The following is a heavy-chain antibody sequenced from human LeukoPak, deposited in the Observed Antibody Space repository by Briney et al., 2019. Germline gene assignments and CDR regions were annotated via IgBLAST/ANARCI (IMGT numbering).Heavy chain of an antibody. CDR2: INHSGST. J-gene: IGHJ5*02. D-gene: IGHD2-2*01. CDR1: GGSFSGYY. Sequence: SETLSLTCAVYGGSFSGYYWNWIRQPPVKGLEWIGEINHSGSTNYNPSLKSRVTISVDTSKNQFSLKLSSVTAADTAVYYCARGVDVVVPAAIPNWFDPWGQGTLVTVSS. CDR3: ARGVDVVVPAAIPNWFDP. V-gene: IGHV4-34*01.